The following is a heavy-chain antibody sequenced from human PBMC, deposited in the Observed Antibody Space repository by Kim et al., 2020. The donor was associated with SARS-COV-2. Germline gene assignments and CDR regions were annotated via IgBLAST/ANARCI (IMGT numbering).Heavy chain of an antibody. CDR3: ARIASPDYYYYGMDV. Sequence: QTCQGRVTITADESTSTAYMELSSLRSEDTAVYYCARIASPDYYYYGMDVWGQGTTVTVSS. V-gene: IGHV1-69*01. J-gene: IGHJ6*02.